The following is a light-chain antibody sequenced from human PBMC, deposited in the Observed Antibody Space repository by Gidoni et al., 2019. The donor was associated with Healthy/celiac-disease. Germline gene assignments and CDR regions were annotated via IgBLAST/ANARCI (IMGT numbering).Light chain of an antibody. V-gene: IGLV1-40*01. J-gene: IGLJ2*01. CDR3: QSYDSSLSGSVV. CDR2: GNS. CDR1: SSNIGAGYA. Sequence: ISRTGSSSNIGAGYAVHWYQQLPVTAPKLLIYGNSNRPSGVPDRFSGSKSGTSASLAITGLQAEDEADYYCQSYDSSLSGSVVFGGGTKLTVL.